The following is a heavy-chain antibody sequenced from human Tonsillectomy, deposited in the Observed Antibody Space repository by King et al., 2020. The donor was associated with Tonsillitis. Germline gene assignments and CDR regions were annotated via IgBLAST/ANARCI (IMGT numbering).Heavy chain of an antibody. J-gene: IGHJ4*02. CDR2: IYPADSDT. V-gene: IGHV5-51*03. D-gene: IGHD2-2*01. CDR3: GRLAAYCSSTSCYRFYFDY. Sequence: QLVQSGAEVKKPGESLKISCKGSGYVFPSYWIGWVRQMPGKGLEWLGIIYPADSDTRYSPPFQGQVTISADRSISTAYLQWSSLKASDTAMYYCGRLAAYCSSTSCYRFYFDYWGQGTLVTVSS. CDR1: GYVFPSYW.